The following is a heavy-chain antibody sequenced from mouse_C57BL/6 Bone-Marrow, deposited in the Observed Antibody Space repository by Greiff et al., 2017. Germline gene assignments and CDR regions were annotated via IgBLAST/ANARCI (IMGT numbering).Heavy chain of an antibody. CDR2: IYPGSGST. CDR3: AKKIYYGNSAWFAY. V-gene: IGHV1-55*01. J-gene: IGHJ3*01. D-gene: IGHD2-1*01. Sequence: QVQLKQPGAELVKPGASVKMSCKASGYTFTSYWITWVKQRPGQGLEWIGDIYPGSGSTNYNEKFKSKATLTVDTSSSTAYMQLSSLTSEDSAVYYCAKKIYYGNSAWFAYWGQGTLVTVAA. CDR1: GYTFTSYW.